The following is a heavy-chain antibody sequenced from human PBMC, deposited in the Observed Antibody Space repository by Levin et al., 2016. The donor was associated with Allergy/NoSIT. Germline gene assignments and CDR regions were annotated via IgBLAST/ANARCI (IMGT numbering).Heavy chain of an antibody. CDR2: ISSSSSYI. J-gene: IGHJ6*02. CDR3: AREVVVVPAANGVVRVAHYYYYGMDV. V-gene: IGHV3-21*01. D-gene: IGHD2-2*01. Sequence: WIRQPPGKGLEWVSSISSSSSYIYYADSVKGRFTISRDNAKNSLYLQMNSLRAEDTAVYYCAREVVVVPAANGVVRVAHYYYYGMDVWGQGTTVTVSS.